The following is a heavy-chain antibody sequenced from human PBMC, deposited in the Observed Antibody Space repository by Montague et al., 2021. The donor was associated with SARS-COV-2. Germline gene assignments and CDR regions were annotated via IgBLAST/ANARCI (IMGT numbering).Heavy chain of an antibody. CDR1: GFTFSSYA. CDR2: ISGSGGST. Sequence: SLRLSCAASGFTFSSYAMSWVRQAPGKGLEWVSAISGSGGSTYYADSVKGRFTIFRDNSKNTLYLQMNSLRAEDTAVYYCARAAAGYYYYGMDVWGQGTTVTVSS. D-gene: IGHD6-13*01. J-gene: IGHJ6*02. CDR3: ARAAAGYYYYGMDV. V-gene: IGHV3-23*01.